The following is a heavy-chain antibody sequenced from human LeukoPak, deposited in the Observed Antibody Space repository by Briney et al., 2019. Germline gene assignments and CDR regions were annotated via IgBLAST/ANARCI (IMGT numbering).Heavy chain of an antibody. Sequence: TGGSLRLSCAASGFTFSSYAMHWVRQAPGKGLEWVAVISYDGNNKYYADSVKGRFTISRDNSKNTLYLQMNSLRAEDTAVYYCARGKFGYDFWIDYWGQGTLVTVSS. CDR2: ISYDGNNK. V-gene: IGHV3-30-3*01. D-gene: IGHD3-3*01. J-gene: IGHJ4*02. CDR3: ARGKFGYDFWIDY. CDR1: GFTFSSYA.